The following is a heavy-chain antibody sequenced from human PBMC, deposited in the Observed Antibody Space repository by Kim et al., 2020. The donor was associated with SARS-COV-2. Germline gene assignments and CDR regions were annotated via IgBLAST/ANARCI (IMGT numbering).Heavy chain of an antibody. J-gene: IGHJ5*02. CDR2: IYYSGST. Sequence: SETLSLTCTVSGGSISSYYWSWIRQPPGKGLEWIGYIYYSGSTNYNPSLKSRVTISVDTSKNQFSLKLSSVTAADTAVYYCARDRAIRGYPELGGGFDPWGQGTLVTVSS. CDR3: ARDRAIRGYPELGGGFDP. D-gene: IGHD1-7*01. CDR1: GGSISSYY. V-gene: IGHV4-59*01.